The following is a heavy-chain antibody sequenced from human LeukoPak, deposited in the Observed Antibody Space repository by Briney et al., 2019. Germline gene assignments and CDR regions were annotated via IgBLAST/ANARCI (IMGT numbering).Heavy chain of an antibody. CDR3: ARSYRAHQTFYSSHFFDY. CDR2: INHFGRT. J-gene: IGHJ4*02. D-gene: IGHD5-18*01. V-gene: IGHV4-34*01. CDR1: GGSFSGYY. Sequence: RPSETLSLTCGVYGGSFSGYYWNWIRQPLGKGLEWIGEINHFGRTKYNPSLKSRVTISGDTSKNQFSLKINSLTAADTAVYYCARSYRAHQTFYSSHFFDYWGQGTLVTVSS.